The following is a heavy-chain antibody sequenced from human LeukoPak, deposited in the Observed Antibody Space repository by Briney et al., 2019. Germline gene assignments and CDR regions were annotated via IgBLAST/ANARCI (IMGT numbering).Heavy chain of an antibody. Sequence: PSETLSLTCAVSGGSISSSNWWSWVRQPPGKGLEWIGEIYHSGSTNYNPSLKSRVTISVDKSKNQFSINLSSVTAADTAVYYCARVLGYSSAWYSFDSWGQGALVTVSS. J-gene: IGHJ4*02. D-gene: IGHD6-19*01. CDR3: ARVLGYSSAWYSFDS. CDR1: GGSISSSNW. CDR2: IYHSGST. V-gene: IGHV4-4*02.